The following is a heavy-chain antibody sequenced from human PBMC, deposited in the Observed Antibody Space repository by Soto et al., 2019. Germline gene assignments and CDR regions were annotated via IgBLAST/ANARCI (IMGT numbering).Heavy chain of an antibody. J-gene: IGHJ6*02. CDR3: ARMFGFSYGPANRGMDV. V-gene: IGHV3-30*04. CDR1: VVTLSSYS. Sequence: QGQLVESGGGVAQPGRSLRLFCAASVVTLSSYSLHCVRQSPGKGLEWVAAISSDGTEKHYADSVKGRFTISRDNSKNTLSLQLNSLRTEDTAVYYCARMFGFSYGPANRGMDVWGQGTTVTVSS. CDR2: ISSDGTEK. D-gene: IGHD5-18*01.